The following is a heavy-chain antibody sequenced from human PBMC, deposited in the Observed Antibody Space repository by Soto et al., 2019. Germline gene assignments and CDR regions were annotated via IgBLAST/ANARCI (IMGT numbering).Heavy chain of an antibody. CDR3: AGSPYDSSGYYPRPGAFDI. CDR1: GFTFSDYY. CDR2: ISSSGSTI. V-gene: IGHV3-11*01. Sequence: PGGSLRLSCAASGFTFSDYYMSWIRQAPGKGLEWVSYISSSGSTIYYADSVKGRFTISRDNAKNSLYLQMNSLRAEDTAVYYCAGSPYDSSGYYPRPGAFDIWGQGTMVTVSS. D-gene: IGHD3-22*01. J-gene: IGHJ3*02.